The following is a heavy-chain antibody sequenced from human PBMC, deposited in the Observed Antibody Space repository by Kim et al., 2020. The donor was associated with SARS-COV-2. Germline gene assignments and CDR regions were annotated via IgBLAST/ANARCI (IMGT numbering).Heavy chain of an antibody. CDR1: GHPFTSDYF. D-gene: IGHD3-22*01. Sequence: SETLSLTCTVSGHPFTSDYFWGWIRQSPGKGLEWLGSIYQSGTTYYNPSLKSRVTISIDTSKSQFSLRLNSVTAADTAVYYCTGKYYYDSSGYYYVDWWGQGTLITVSS. J-gene: IGHJ4*02. CDR3: TGKYYYDSSGYYYVDW. CDR2: IYQSGTT. V-gene: IGHV4-38-2*02.